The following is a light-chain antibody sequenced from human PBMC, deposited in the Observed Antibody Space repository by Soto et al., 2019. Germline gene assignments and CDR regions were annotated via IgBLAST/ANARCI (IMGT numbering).Light chain of an antibody. CDR1: SGHSSYA. Sequence: QSVLTQSPSASASLGASVKLTCTLSSGHSSYAIAWHQQQPEKGPRYLMKLNSDGSHSKGDGIPDRFSGSSSGAERYLTISSLQSEDEADYYCQTWGTGTHVVFSGGTKLTVL. J-gene: IGLJ2*01. CDR2: LNSDGSH. V-gene: IGLV4-69*01. CDR3: QTWGTGTHVV.